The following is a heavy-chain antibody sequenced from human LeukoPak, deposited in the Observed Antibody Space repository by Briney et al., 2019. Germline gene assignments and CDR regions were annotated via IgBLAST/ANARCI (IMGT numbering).Heavy chain of an antibody. CDR1: GFTFSGFA. Sequence: PGGSLRLSCAASGFTFSGFAMSWVRQAPGKGLEWVSVVSGSGGSTYYADSVKGRFTISRDNSKNTLYLQMNSLRAEDTAVYYCAKGDSSSSRFFDYWGQGTLVTVSS. CDR3: AKGDSSSSRFFDY. J-gene: IGHJ4*02. CDR2: VSGSGGST. D-gene: IGHD6-6*01. V-gene: IGHV3-23*01.